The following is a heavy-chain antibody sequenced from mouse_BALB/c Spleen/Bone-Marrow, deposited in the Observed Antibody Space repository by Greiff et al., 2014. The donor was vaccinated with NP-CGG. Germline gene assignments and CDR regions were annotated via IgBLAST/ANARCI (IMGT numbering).Heavy chain of an antibody. CDR1: GFTFSGFG. Sequence: VKVVESGGGLVQPGGSRKLSCAASGFTFSGFGMHWVRQAPEKGLEWVAYISSGSSTIFYADTVKGRFTISRDNPKNTLFLQMTSLRSEDTAMYYCTRGGNWEDFDYWGQGTTLTVSS. CDR2: ISSGSSTI. J-gene: IGHJ2*01. D-gene: IGHD4-1*01. V-gene: IGHV5-17*02. CDR3: TRGGNWEDFDY.